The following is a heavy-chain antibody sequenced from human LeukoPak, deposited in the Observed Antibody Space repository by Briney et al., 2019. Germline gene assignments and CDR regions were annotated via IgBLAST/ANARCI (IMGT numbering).Heavy chain of an antibody. V-gene: IGHV3-48*03. CDR3: ARGKSVGLDY. Sequence: PGGSLRLSCAASGFTFSSYEMNWVRQAPGKGLEWVSYISSSGSTIYYADSVKGRFTISRDNTKNSLYLQMNSLRAEDTAIYYCARGKSVGLDYWGQGTLVTVSS. CDR2: ISSSGSTI. J-gene: IGHJ4*02. D-gene: IGHD2-15*01. CDR1: GFTFSSYE.